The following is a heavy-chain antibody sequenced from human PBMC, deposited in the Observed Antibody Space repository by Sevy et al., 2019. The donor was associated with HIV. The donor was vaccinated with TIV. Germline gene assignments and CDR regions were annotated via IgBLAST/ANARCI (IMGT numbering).Heavy chain of an antibody. CDR2: IRSKIFGGTT. Sequence: GGCLRLSCTGSGFTFGDYAVSWVRQAPGKGLEWVGLIRSKIFGGTTEFAASVKGRFTISRDDSKSIAYLEMNSLKSEDTAVYYCTRDQWQQVVRPHCDYWGQGTLVTVSS. J-gene: IGHJ4*02. D-gene: IGHD6-13*01. V-gene: IGHV3-49*04. CDR1: GFTFGDYA. CDR3: TRDQWQQVVRPHCDY.